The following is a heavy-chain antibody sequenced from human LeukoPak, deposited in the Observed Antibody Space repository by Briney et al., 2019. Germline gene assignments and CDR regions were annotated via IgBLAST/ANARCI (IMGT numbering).Heavy chain of an antibody. V-gene: IGHV1-2*02. CDR3: ARASRYYYDSSGYYPYFDY. J-gene: IGHJ4*02. CDR2: ISPSGGST. Sequence: GASVKVSCKAFGYTFTSNYMHWVRQAPGQGPEWMGVISPSGGSTTYAQKFQGRVTMTRDTSISTAYMELSRLRSDDTAVYYCARASRYYYDSSGYYPYFDYWGQGSLVTVSS. D-gene: IGHD3-22*01. CDR1: GYTFTSNY.